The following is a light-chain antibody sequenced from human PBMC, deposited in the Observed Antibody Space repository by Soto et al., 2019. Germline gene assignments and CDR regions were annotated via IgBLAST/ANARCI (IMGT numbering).Light chain of an antibody. Sequence: DVVLTQSPLSLPVTPGEPASISCRSSQSLLRSNGYVYLDWYLQKPGQSPQLLIFLSSNRASGVPDRFSGSVSRTHFTLKISEVEAEDFGVYYCMQALQTPRTFGQGTKLEIK. CDR3: MQALQTPRT. CDR2: LSS. J-gene: IGKJ2*01. CDR1: QSLLRSNGYVY. V-gene: IGKV2-28*01.